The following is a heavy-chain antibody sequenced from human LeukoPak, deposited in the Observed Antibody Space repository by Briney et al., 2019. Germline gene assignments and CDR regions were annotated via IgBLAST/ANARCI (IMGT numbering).Heavy chain of an antibody. CDR2: INRSGST. CDR3: ATDSGWYGGQRFDY. J-gene: IGHJ4*02. D-gene: IGHD6-19*01. CDR1: GGSISSYY. V-gene: IGHV4-34*01. Sequence: SETLSLTCTVSGGSISSYYWSWIRQPPGKGLEWIGEINRSGSTNYNPSLKSRVTISVDTSKNQFSLKLSSVTAADTAVYYCATDSGWYGGQRFDYWGQGTLVPVSS.